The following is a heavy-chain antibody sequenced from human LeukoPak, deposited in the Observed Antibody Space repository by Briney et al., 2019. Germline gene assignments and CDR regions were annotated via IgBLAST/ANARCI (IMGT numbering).Heavy chain of an antibody. CDR2: ISGSGGRT. J-gene: IGHJ4*02. V-gene: IGHV3-23*01. CDR1: GFTFSSYA. CDR3: AAPYSSTWFDY. Sequence: GGSLRLSCIASGFTFSSYAMSWVRQAPGKGLEWVSAISGSGGRTYYADSVKGRFTISRDNFKNTLYVQMNSLTSEDTAVYYCAAPYSSTWFDYWGQGTLVTVSS. D-gene: IGHD6-13*01.